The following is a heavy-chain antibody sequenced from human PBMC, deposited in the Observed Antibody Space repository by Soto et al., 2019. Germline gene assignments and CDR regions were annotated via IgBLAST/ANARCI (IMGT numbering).Heavy chain of an antibody. CDR3: ARGYSSSWRHFDY. V-gene: IGHV3-53*04. CDR2: IYSGGST. Sequence: EVQLVESGRGLIQPGGSLRLSCAASGFTVSSNYMSWVRQAPGKGLEWVSVIYSGGSTYYADSVKGRFTISRHNSKNTLYLQMNSLRAEDTAVYYCARGYSSSWRHFDYWGQGTLVTVSS. CDR1: GFTVSSNY. J-gene: IGHJ4*02. D-gene: IGHD6-13*01.